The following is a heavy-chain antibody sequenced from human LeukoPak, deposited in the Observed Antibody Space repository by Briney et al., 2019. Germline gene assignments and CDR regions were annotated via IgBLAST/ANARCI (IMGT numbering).Heavy chain of an antibody. CDR3: ARDWYYDSSGYYYA. CDR2: IKQDGSEK. D-gene: IGHD3-22*01. V-gene: IGHV3-7*01. J-gene: IGHJ5*02. CDR1: GFTFSSYW. Sequence: GGSLRLSCAASGFTFSSYWMSWVRQAPGKGLEWVANIKQDGSEKYYVDSVKGRFTISRDNAKNSLYLQMNSLRAEDTAVYYCARDWYYDSSGYYYAWGQGTLVTVSS.